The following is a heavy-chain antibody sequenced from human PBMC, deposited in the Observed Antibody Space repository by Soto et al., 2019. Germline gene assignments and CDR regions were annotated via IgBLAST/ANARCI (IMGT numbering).Heavy chain of an antibody. CDR1: GGSVSSGSYY. J-gene: IGHJ5*02. D-gene: IGHD1-26*01. Sequence: SETLSLTCTVSGGSVSSGSYYWSWIRQPPGKGLEWIGYIYYSGSTNYNPSLKSRVTISVDTSKNQFSLKLSSVTAADTAVYYCARANSGSPLFDPWGQGTLVTVSS. CDR3: ARANSGSPLFDP. CDR2: IYYSGST. V-gene: IGHV4-61*01.